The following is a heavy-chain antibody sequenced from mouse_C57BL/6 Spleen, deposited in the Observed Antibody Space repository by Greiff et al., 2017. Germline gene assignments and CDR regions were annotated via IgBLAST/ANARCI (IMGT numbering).Heavy chain of an antibody. Sequence: VQLQQSGAELVKPGASVKLSCTASGFNIKDYYMHWVKQRTEQGLEWIGRIDPEDGETKYAPKFPGKATITADTTYTTADLQLSSLTSEDTAVYYCGRCQGDYFYCWGQGTTLSISS. D-gene: IGHD6-1*01. CDR3: GRCQGDYFYC. CDR2: IDPEDGET. J-gene: IGHJ2*01. CDR1: GFNIKDYY. V-gene: IGHV14-2*01.